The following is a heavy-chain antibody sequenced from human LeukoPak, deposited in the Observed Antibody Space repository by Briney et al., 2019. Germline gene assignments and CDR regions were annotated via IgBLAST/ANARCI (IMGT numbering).Heavy chain of an antibody. V-gene: IGHV3-66*01. CDR1: GFSFSNHY. Sequence: PGGSLRLSCAASGFSFSNHYMSWVRRAPGKGLEWVSLIYIAGSTHYADSVKGRFTISRDHSKNTLYLQMNSLRAEDTAVYYCARSLAGWDDYFDYWGQGALVTVSS. CDR2: IYIAGST. D-gene: IGHD6-19*01. J-gene: IGHJ4*02. CDR3: ARSLAGWDDYFDY.